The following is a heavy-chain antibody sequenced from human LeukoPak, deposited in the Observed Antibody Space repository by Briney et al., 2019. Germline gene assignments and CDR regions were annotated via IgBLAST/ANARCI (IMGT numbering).Heavy chain of an antibody. D-gene: IGHD1-26*01. CDR1: GDAFSSYP. CDR2: SIPIFGSP. CDR3: AKELRIVEMGSFAS. J-gene: IGHJ4*02. V-gene: IGHV1-69*06. Sequence: SVKVSRTASGDAFSSYPINWVRQAPGQGLEWMGGSIPIFGSPNYAHKFRGRVTITADRPANTAYMELSSLQIDDTAVYYCAKELRIVEMGSFASWGQGTLIIVSS.